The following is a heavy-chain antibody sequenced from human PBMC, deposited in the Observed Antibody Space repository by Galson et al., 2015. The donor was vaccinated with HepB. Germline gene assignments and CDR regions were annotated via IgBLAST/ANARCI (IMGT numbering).Heavy chain of an antibody. D-gene: IGHD3-3*01. CDR1: GYTFTSYY. V-gene: IGHV1-46*01. CDR2: INPSGGST. CDR3: ARDVSHYDFWSGLYRGAFDI. Sequence: SVKVSCKASGYTFTSYYMHWVRQAPGQGLEWMGIINPSGGSTSYAQKFQGRVTMTRDTSTSTVYMELSSLRSEDTAVYYCARDVSHYDFWSGLYRGAFDIWGQGTMVTVSS. J-gene: IGHJ3*02.